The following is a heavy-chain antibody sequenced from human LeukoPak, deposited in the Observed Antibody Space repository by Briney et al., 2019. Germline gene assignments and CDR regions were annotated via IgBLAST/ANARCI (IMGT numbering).Heavy chain of an antibody. CDR2: ISGSGGST. Sequence: GGSLRLSCAASGFTFSSYAMSWVRQAPGKGLEWVSAISGSGGSTYYADSVKGRFTISRDNSKNTLYLQMNSLRAEDTAVYYCAKDGGGYDILTGYYTKYYFDYWGQGTLVTVS. V-gene: IGHV3-23*01. J-gene: IGHJ4*02. D-gene: IGHD3-9*01. CDR3: AKDGGGYDILTGYYTKYYFDY. CDR1: GFTFSSYA.